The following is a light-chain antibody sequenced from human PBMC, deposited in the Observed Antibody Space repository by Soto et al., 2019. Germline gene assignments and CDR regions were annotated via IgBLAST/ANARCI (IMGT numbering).Light chain of an antibody. CDR2: DVS. Sequence: QSALTQPASVAGSPGQAITISCTGTSSDVGGYNYVSWYQQHPGKAPKLMIYDVSNRPSGVSNRFSGSKSGNTASLTISGLQAEDEAAHYCSSYTSSSDVVFGGGTKPTV. CDR3: SSYTSSSDVV. V-gene: IGLV2-14*01. CDR1: SSDVGGYNY. J-gene: IGLJ2*01.